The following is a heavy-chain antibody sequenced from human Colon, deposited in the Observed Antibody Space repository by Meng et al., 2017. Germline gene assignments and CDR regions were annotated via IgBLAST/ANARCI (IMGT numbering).Heavy chain of an antibody. CDR3: AREDGSIGFTPAGQ. Sequence: QVLLEEPGPGLVKPSGTRSLTCAVSGGSISSTNWWSWIRQPPGKGLEWIGEISQSGSSNYNPSLKSRVTMSLDKSKNHFFLNLSSVSAADTAVYYCAREDGSIGFTPAGQWGQGTLVTVSS. V-gene: IGHV4-4*02. CDR2: ISQSGSS. D-gene: IGHD1-26*01. J-gene: IGHJ1*01. CDR1: GGSISSTNW.